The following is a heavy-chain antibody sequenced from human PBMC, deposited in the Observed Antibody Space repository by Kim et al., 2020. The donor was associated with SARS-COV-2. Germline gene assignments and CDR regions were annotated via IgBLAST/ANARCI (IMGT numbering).Heavy chain of an antibody. Sequence: ASVKVSCKASGYTFTSYYMHWVRQAPGQGLEWMGIINPSGGSTSYAQKFQGRVTMTRDTSTSTVYMELSSLRSEDTAVYYCARDGGGSYFWAAGNYYYYGMDVWGQGTTVTVSS. CDR2: INPSGGST. D-gene: IGHD1-26*01. CDR1: GYTFTSYY. CDR3: ARDGGGSYFWAAGNYYYYGMDV. J-gene: IGHJ6*02. V-gene: IGHV1-46*01.